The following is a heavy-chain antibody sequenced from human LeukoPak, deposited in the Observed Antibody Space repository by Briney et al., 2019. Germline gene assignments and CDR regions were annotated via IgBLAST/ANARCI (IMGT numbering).Heavy chain of an antibody. CDR2: IKSKTDGGTT. CDR3: TTDLYDFWSGYYPPDY. V-gene: IGHV3-15*01. D-gene: IGHD3-3*01. Sequence: GGSLRLSCAASGFTFSNAWMSWVRQAPGKGLEWVGRIKSKTDGGTTDYAAPVKGRFTISRDDSKNTLYLQMNSLKTEDTAVYYCTTDLYDFWSGYYPPDYWGQGTLVTVSS. CDR1: GFTFSNAW. J-gene: IGHJ4*02.